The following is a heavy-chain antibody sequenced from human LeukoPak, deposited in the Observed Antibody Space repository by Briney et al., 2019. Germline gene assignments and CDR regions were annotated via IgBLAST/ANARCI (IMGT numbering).Heavy chain of an antibody. V-gene: IGHV4-34*01. CDR2: INHSGST. J-gene: IGHJ4*02. Sequence: PSETLSLTCAVYGGSFSGYYWSWIRQPPGKGLEWIGEINHSGSTNYNPSLKSRVTISVDTSKNQFSLKLSSVTAADTAVYYCARRAMSPGITQYYFDSWGQGILVTVSS. CDR3: ARRAMSPGITQYYFDS. CDR1: GGSFSGYY. D-gene: IGHD3-10*01.